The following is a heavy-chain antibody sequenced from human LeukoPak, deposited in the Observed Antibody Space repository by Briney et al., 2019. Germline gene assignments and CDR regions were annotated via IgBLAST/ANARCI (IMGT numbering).Heavy chain of an antibody. CDR1: GFTFSSYS. Sequence: PGGSLRLSCAASGFTFSSYSMNWVRQAPGKGLEWVSYISSSSSTIYYADSVKGRFTISRDNAKNSLYLQMNSLRAEDTAVYYCARGPHGDYAKYYYYYGMDVWGQGTTVTVSS. CDR2: ISSSSSTI. J-gene: IGHJ6*02. CDR3: ARGPHGDYAKYYYYYGMDV. D-gene: IGHD4-17*01. V-gene: IGHV3-48*04.